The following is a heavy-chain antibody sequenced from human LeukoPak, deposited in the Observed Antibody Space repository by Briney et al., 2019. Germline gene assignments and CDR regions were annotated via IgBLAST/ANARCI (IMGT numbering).Heavy chain of an antibody. V-gene: IGHV3-13*05. D-gene: IGHD6-13*01. CDR3: ARELIAAAGSPFDY. CDR1: GFTFSSYD. Sequence: GGSLRLSCAASGFTFSSYDMHWVRQATGKGLEWVSAIGTAGDPYYPGSVKGRFTISRDNAKNSLYLQMNSLRAEDTAVYYCARELIAAAGSPFDYWGQGTLVTVSS. J-gene: IGHJ4*02. CDR2: IGTAGDP.